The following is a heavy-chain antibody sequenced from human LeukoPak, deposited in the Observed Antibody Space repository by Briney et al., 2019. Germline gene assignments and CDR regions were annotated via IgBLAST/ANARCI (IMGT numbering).Heavy chain of an antibody. D-gene: IGHD3-10*01. J-gene: IGHJ5*02. CDR1: GFTFSSHA. CDR2: ISGSGGST. V-gene: IGHV3-23*01. CDR3: AIRPGWFGEFLDP. Sequence: GGSLRLSCAASGFTFSSHAMSWVRQAPGKGLEWVSAISGSGGSTYYADSVKGRFTISRDNSKNTLYLQMNSLRAEDTAVYYCAIRPGWFGEFLDPWGQGTLVTVSS.